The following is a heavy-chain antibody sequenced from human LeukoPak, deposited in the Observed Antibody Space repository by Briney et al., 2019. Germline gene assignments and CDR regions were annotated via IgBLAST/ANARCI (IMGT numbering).Heavy chain of an antibody. CDR3: ARGYGDYDY. D-gene: IGHD4-17*01. CDR1: GGSFSGYY. J-gene: IGHJ4*02. Sequence: SETLSLTCAVYGGSFSGYYWSWIRQPPGKGLEWIGEINHSGSTNYNPSLKSRVTISVDTSKNQFSLKLSSVTAADTAVYYCARGYGDYDYWGQGTLVTVSS. CDR2: INHSGST. V-gene: IGHV4-34*01.